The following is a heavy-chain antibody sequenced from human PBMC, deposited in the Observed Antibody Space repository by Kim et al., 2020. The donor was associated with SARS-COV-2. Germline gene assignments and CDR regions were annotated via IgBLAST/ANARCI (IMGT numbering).Heavy chain of an antibody. CDR3: ARELTSGSGLYFDL. V-gene: IGHV3-74*01. D-gene: IGHD3-22*01. J-gene: IGHJ3*01. Sequence: DSVRRRFTISRDNAKNTLYRHMSSLSAEDTAVYYCARELTSGSGLYFDLWGQGTLVTVSS.